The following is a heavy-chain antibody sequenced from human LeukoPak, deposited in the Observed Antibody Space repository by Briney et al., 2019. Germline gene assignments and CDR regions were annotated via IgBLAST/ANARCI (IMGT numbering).Heavy chain of an antibody. CDR2: IYSGGST. D-gene: IGHD6-13*01. V-gene: IGHV3-53*05. CDR1: GFTVSSNY. J-gene: IGHJ3*02. Sequence: GGSLRLSCAASGFTVSSNYMSWVRQAPGKGLEWVSIIYSGGSTYYADSVKGRFTISRDNSKNTLYLQMNSLRAEDTAVYYCARDADSSSWYISAFDIWGQGTMVTVSS. CDR3: ARDADSSSWYISAFDI.